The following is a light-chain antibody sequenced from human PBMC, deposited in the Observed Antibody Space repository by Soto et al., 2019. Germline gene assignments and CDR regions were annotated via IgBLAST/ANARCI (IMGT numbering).Light chain of an antibody. CDR2: GAS. J-gene: IGKJ4*01. V-gene: IGKV3-20*01. CDR1: QSVSSSY. Sequence: EIVLTQSPGTLSLSPGERATLSCRASQSVSSSYLAWYQQKPGQAPSLLIDGASSRATGIPDTFSSSGSATDFTLTISRLEPEEFAVYYYQQYDSSPLTFGGGTKVEIK. CDR3: QQYDSSPLT.